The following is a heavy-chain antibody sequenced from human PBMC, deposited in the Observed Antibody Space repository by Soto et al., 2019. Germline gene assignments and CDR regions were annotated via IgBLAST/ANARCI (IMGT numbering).Heavy chain of an antibody. V-gene: IGHV4-34*01. Sequence: QLHLQQWGAGLLKPSETLSLTCAVNGGSLSGYYWSWILQPPGKGLEWIGEINNRGSTDYTPSLKSRVTISADTSKNQFSLKLSSVTAADTAVYYCAKGLLGGAASWGQGTLVTVSS. CDR3: AKGLLGGAAS. J-gene: IGHJ3*01. CDR1: GGSLSGYY. D-gene: IGHD1-26*01. CDR2: INNRGST.